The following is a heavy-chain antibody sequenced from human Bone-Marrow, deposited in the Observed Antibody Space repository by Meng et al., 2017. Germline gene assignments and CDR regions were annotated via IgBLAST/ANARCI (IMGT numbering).Heavy chain of an antibody. D-gene: IGHD3-16*01. Sequence: QAQLQGAGPSPVQPSHTLSLPCTVSCGSISSGGYYWSWIRQHPGKGLEWIGYIYYSGTTYYNPSLSSLVTISVDTSKNQFSLNLSSVTAADTAVYYCARDIRQGGNIWFDPWGQGTLVTVSS. CDR3: ARDIRQGGNIWFDP. J-gene: IGHJ5*02. CDR2: IYYSGTT. CDR1: CGSISSGGYY. V-gene: IGHV4-31*01.